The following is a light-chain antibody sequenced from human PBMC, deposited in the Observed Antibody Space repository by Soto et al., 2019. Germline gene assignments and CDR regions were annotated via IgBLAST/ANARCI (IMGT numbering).Light chain of an antibody. CDR1: QSVSSWS. V-gene: IGKV3-20*01. J-gene: IGKJ1*01. CDR3: QQRANSPWT. CDR2: GAS. Sequence: EVVLTQSPGTLSLSPGERATLSGRASQSVSSWSLAWFQQRPGQAPRLLINGASSRATGIPDRFSGSGSGTDFTLTISRLEPEDFVVYYCQQRANSPWTFGQGTKVDIK.